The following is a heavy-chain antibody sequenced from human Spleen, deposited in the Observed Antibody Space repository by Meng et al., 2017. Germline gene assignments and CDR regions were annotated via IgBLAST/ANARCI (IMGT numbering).Heavy chain of an antibody. D-gene: IGHD3-3*01. J-gene: IGHJ4*02. CDR2: MKSNVDGGTV. CDR3: TTDEWN. Sequence: GESLKISCAGSGFTFSNAWMTWVRQAPGKGLEWIGRMKSNVDGGTVDYAAALKGRFFISRDDSRNTLYLQMNGLQTEDTAIYYCTTDEWNWGQGTQVTVSS. V-gene: IGHV3-15*01. CDR1: GFTFSNAW.